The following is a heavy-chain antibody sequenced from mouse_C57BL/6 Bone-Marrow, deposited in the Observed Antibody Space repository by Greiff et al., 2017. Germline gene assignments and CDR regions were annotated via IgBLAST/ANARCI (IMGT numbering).Heavy chain of an antibody. J-gene: IGHJ3*01. Sequence: VQLQQSGAELVKPGASVKLSCKASGYTFTSYWMQWVKQRPGQGLEWIGEIDPSDSYTNYNQKFKGKATLTVDTSSSTAYMQLSSLTSEDSAVYYGARWGHYYGSSYKELAYWGQGTLVTVSA. V-gene: IGHV1-50*01. CDR3: ARWGHYYGSSYKELAY. CDR2: IDPSDSYT. CDR1: GYTFTSYW. D-gene: IGHD1-1*01.